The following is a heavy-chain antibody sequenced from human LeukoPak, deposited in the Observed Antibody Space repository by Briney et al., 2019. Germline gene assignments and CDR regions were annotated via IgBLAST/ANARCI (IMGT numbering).Heavy chain of an antibody. J-gene: IGHJ4*02. V-gene: IGHV4-39*01. Sequence: SETLSLTCTVSGGSISSSSYYWGWIRQPPGKGLEWIGSIYYSGSTYYNPSLKSRVTISVDTSKNQFSLKLSSVTAADTAVYYCARHQYVLRSLNDFDYWGQGTLVTVSS. D-gene: IGHD3-3*01. CDR3: ARHQYVLRSLNDFDY. CDR1: GGSISSSSYY. CDR2: IYYSGST.